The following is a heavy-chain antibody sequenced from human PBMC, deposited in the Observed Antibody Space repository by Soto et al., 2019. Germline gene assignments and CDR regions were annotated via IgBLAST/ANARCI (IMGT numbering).Heavy chain of an antibody. Sequence: QVQLQESGPGLVKPSQTLSLTCTVSGGSISSGDYYWSWIRQPPGKGLEWIGYIYYSGNTYYNPSLKSRXTXSXXTSKNQFSLKLSSVTAADTAVYYCATDSGYGKIDYWGQGTLVTVSS. CDR3: ATDSGYGKIDY. D-gene: IGHD5-12*01. CDR1: GGSISSGDYY. J-gene: IGHJ4*02. V-gene: IGHV4-30-4*01. CDR2: IYYSGNT.